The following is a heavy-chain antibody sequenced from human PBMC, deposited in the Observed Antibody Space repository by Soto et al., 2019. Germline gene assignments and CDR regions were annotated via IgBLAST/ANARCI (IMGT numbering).Heavy chain of an antibody. D-gene: IGHD6-6*01. CDR2: INPNSGGT. Sequence: QLVQSGPEVKKPGTSVKVSCKASGFTFTSSAVQWVRQARGQRLEWIGWINPNSGGTNYAQKFQGRVTMTRDTSISTAYMELSRLRSDDTAVYYCARDKMGSSFPFDYWGQGTLVTVSS. CDR3: ARDKMGSSFPFDY. CDR1: GFTFTSSA. V-gene: IGHV1-2*02. J-gene: IGHJ4*02.